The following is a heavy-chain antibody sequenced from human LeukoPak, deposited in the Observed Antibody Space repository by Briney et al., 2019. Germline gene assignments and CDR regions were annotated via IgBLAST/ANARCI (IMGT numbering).Heavy chain of an antibody. Sequence: GSLRLSCAASGFTFSSYGMHWARQAPGKGLEWVAVIWYDGSNKYYADSVKGRFTISRDNSKNALYLQMNSLRAEDTAVYYCARDGDDIQLWLPVYFDYWGQGTLVTVSS. J-gene: IGHJ4*02. CDR2: IWYDGSNK. V-gene: IGHV3-33*01. D-gene: IGHD5-18*01. CDR1: GFTFSSYG. CDR3: ARDGDDIQLWLPVYFDY.